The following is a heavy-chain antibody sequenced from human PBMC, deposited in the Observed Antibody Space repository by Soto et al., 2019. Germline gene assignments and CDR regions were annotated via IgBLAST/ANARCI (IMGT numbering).Heavy chain of an antibody. CDR2: INHSGST. CDR3: ARRDMVRGVTYYYYYGMDV. D-gene: IGHD3-10*01. CDR1: GGSFSGYY. J-gene: IGHJ6*02. V-gene: IGHV4-34*01. Sequence: SETLSLTCAVYGGSFSGYYWSWIRQPPGKGLEWIGEINHSGSTNYDPSLKSRVTISVDTSKNQFSLKLSSVTAADTAVYYCARRDMVRGVTYYYYYGMDVWGQGTTVTVSS.